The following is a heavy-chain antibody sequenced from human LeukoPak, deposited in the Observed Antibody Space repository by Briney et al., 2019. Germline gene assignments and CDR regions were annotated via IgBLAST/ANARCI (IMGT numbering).Heavy chain of an antibody. Sequence: ASVKVSCKASGYTLTSYDINWVRQATGQGLEWMGWMNPNSGRTGYAQNFQGRITITRNTSISTAYMELSSLRSEDTAVYYCTRETSSRYLDYWGQGTLVTVSS. V-gene: IGHV1-8*01. CDR3: TRETSSRYLDY. J-gene: IGHJ4*02. CDR2: MNPNSGRT. CDR1: GYTLTSYD.